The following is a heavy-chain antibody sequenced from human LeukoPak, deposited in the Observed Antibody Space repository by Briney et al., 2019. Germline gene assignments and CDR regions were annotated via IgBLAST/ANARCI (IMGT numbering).Heavy chain of an antibody. CDR1: GFTVSTNY. Sequence: GGSLRLSCAASGFTVSTNYMNWVRQAPGKGLEWVSVIYSGGSTYYADSVKGRFTISRDNSKNTLYLQMNSLRAEDTAVYYCAKDLAEMATIIDYWGQGTLVTVSP. J-gene: IGHJ4*02. CDR3: AKDLAEMATIIDY. CDR2: IYSGGST. D-gene: IGHD5-24*01. V-gene: IGHV3-53*01.